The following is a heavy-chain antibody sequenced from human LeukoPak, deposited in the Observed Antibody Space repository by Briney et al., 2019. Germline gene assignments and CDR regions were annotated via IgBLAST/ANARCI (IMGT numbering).Heavy chain of an antibody. V-gene: IGHV4-34*01. CDR2: INHSGST. Sequence: PSETLSLTCAVYGGSFSGYYWSWIRQPPGKGLEWIGEINHSGSTNYNPSLKSRVTMSVDTSKNQFSLKLSSVTAADTAVYYCAREKLGYCSSTSCHNWFDPWGQGTLVTVSS. CDR3: AREKLGYCSSTSCHNWFDP. D-gene: IGHD2-2*01. CDR1: GGSFSGYY. J-gene: IGHJ5*02.